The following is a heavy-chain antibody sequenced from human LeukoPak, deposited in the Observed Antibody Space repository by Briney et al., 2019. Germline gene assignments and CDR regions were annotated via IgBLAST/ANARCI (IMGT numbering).Heavy chain of an antibody. D-gene: IGHD5-24*01. J-gene: IGHJ4*02. CDR3: ARETPRRGETRDGYR. Sequence: GGSLRLSCATSGFIFSNYWMTWVRQAPGKGLEWVANIRPDGSDKNFVDSVNGRFTISRDSAKKSVYLQMNSLRVEDTAIYYCARETPRRGETRDGYRWGQGTLVTVSS. CDR2: IRPDGSDK. V-gene: IGHV3-7*01. CDR1: GFIFSNYW.